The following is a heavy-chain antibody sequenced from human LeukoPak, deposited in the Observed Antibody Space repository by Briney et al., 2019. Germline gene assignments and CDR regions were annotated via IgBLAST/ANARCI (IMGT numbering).Heavy chain of an antibody. V-gene: IGHV3-74*01. J-gene: IGHJ4*02. CDR3: ASVGGSGYYSDY. D-gene: IGHD3-22*01. Sequence: PGGSLRLSCAASGFTFSSYWMHWVRQAPGKGLVWVSRINSDGSDTTYADSVKGRFTVSRDNAKNTLYLQMNSLGDEDTAVYYCASVGGSGYYSDYWGQGALVTVSS. CDR1: GFTFSSYW. CDR2: INSDGSDT.